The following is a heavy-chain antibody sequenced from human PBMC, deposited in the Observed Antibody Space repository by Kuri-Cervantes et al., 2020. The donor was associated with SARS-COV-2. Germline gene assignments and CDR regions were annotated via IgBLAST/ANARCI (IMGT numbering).Heavy chain of an antibody. CDR1: GFSLSTSGMC. Sequence: SGPTLVKPTQTLTLTCTFSGFSLSTSGMCVSWIRQPPGKALEWLALIDWDDDKYYSRALKTRLTITKDTSKNQVVLTMTNMDPGDTATYYCARTTYYYDSSGYYGGAFDIWGQGTMVTVSS. CDR3: ARTTYYYDSSGYYGGAFDI. J-gene: IGHJ3*02. V-gene: IGHV2-70*01. CDR2: IDWDDDK. D-gene: IGHD3-22*01.